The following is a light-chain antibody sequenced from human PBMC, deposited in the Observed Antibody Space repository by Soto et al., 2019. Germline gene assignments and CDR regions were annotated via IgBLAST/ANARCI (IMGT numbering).Light chain of an antibody. Sequence: QSVLTQPRSVSGSPGQSVTISCTGTSSDVGGYNYVSWYQQHPGKAPKLMIYDVSKRPSGVPDRFDGSKSGNAACLAIAGLQAEDEADYYCCSYAGRTRVFGGGTKVTVL. CDR2: DVS. CDR3: CSYAGRTRV. V-gene: IGLV2-11*01. J-gene: IGLJ2*01. CDR1: SSDVGGYNY.